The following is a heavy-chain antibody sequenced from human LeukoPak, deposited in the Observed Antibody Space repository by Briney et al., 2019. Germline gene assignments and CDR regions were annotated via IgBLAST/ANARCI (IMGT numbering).Heavy chain of an antibody. Sequence: ASETLSLTCTGSGGSISSHYWSWIRQPPGQGLEWIGYISSIGSTNYNPSLKSRVTISVDTSKNQFSLKLTSVTAADTAVYFCARDPTTVTKGLDIWGQGTMVTVSS. D-gene: IGHD4-17*01. V-gene: IGHV4-59*11. CDR2: ISSIGST. CDR3: ARDPTTVTKGLDI. J-gene: IGHJ3*02. CDR1: GGSISSHY.